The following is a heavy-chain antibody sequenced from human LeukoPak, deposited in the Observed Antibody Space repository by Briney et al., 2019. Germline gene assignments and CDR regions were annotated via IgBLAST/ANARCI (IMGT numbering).Heavy chain of an antibody. V-gene: IGHV4-59*01. D-gene: IGHD2-15*01. J-gene: IGHJ6*03. CDR1: GGSISSYY. CDR3: ARGGYCSGGSCYAPILGYYYYMDV. Sequence: PSETLSLTCTVSGGSISSYYWSWIRQPPGKGLEWIGCIYYSGSTNYNPSLKSRVTISVDTSKNQFSLKLSSVTAADTAVYYCARGGYCSGGSCYAPILGYYYYMDVWGKGTTVTVSS. CDR2: IYYSGST.